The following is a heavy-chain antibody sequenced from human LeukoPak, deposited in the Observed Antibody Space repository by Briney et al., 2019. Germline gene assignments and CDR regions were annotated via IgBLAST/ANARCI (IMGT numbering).Heavy chain of an antibody. CDR2: IYYSGST. CDR1: GGSISSSSYY. CDR3: ARGAGGTVVTRPFDY. V-gene: IGHV4-39*07. J-gene: IGHJ4*02. Sequence: SETLSLTCTVSGGSISSSSYYWGWIRQPPGKGLEWIGSIYYSGSTYYNPSLKSRVTISVDTSKNQFSLKLSSVTAADTAVYYCARGAGGTVVTRPFDYWGQGTLVTVSS. D-gene: IGHD4-23*01.